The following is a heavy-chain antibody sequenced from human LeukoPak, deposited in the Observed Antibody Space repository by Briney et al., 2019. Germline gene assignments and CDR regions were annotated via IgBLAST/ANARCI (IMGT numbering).Heavy chain of an antibody. J-gene: IGHJ4*02. CDR3: AKEIGTVTTGRSYHDY. V-gene: IGHV3-23*01. CDR1: GFTFSSYA. D-gene: IGHD4-11*01. Sequence: PGGSLRLSCAASGFTFSSYAMSWVRQAPGKGLEWVSAISGSGGSTYYADSVKGRFTISRDNSKNTLYLQMNSLRAEDTAVYYCAKEIGTVTTGRSYHDYWGQGTLVTVSS. CDR2: ISGSGGST.